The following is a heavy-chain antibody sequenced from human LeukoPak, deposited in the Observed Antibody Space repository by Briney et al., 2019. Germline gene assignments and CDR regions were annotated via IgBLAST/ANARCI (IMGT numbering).Heavy chain of an antibody. V-gene: IGHV3-23*01. J-gene: IGHJ3*02. CDR1: GFTFSSYA. CDR3: AKDYLENYYGSGSLSAFDI. D-gene: IGHD3-10*01. Sequence: GGSLRLSCAASGFTFSSYAMGWVRQAPGKGLEWVSAMSGSGGSTYYADSVKGRFTISRDNSKNTLYLQMNSLRAEDTAVYYCAKDYLENYYGSGSLSAFDIWGQGTMVTVSS. CDR2: MSGSGGST.